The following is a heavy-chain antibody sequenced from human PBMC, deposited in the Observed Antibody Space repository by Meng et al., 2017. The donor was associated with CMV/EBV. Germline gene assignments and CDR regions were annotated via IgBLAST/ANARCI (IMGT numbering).Heavy chain of an antibody. CDR1: GFTFSSYW. J-gene: IGHJ6*02. D-gene: IGHD3-3*01. V-gene: IGHV3-7*01. CDR3: ARDRYYDFWSGYYSDYYYGMDV. Sequence: GGSLCLSCAASGFTFSSYWIGWVRQAPGPGLEWVANIKHEGSEKYYGDSVKGRFTISRDNAKNALYLQMNSLRAEDTAVYYCARDRYYDFWSGYYSDYYYGMDVWGQGTTVTVSS. CDR2: IKHEGSEK.